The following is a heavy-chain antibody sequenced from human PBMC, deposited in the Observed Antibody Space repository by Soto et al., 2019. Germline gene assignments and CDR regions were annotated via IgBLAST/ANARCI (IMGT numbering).Heavy chain of an antibody. CDR1: GGSISSGDYY. J-gene: IGHJ4*02. D-gene: IGHD5-12*01. V-gene: IGHV4-30-4*01. Sequence: SETLSLTCTVSGGSISSGDYYWSWIRQPPGKGLEWIGYIYYSGSTYYNPSLKSRVTISVDTSKNQFSLKLSSVTAADTAVYYCARGSGYDSTGLIDYWGQGTLVTVSS. CDR2: IYYSGST. CDR3: ARGSGYDSTGLIDY.